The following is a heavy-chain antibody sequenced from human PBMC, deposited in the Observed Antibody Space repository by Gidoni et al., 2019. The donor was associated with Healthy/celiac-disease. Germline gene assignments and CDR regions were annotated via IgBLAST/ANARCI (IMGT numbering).Heavy chain of an antibody. V-gene: IGHV3-21*01. D-gene: IGHD2-21*02. J-gene: IGHJ4*02. CDR2: ISSSSSDI. Sequence: EVQLVESGGGLVKPGGSLRLSCAASGFTFSSYSMNWVRQAPGKGLEWVSAISSSSSDIYYADSVKGRFNISRDNAKNSLYLQMNSLRAEDTAVYYCARVQAYCGGDCSLFDYWGQGTRVTVSS. CDR1: GFTFSSYS. CDR3: ARVQAYCGGDCSLFDY.